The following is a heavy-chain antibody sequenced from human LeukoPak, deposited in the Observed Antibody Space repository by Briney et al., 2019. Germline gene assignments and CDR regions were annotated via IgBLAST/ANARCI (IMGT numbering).Heavy chain of an antibody. CDR2: IIPMFGTP. Sequence: SVKVSCKASGGTFRSYAISWVRQAPGQGLEWMGGIIPMFGTPNYAQKFQGRVRITADESTSTAYMELSSLRSEDTAVYYCARVRARFAVAGSPTYYYYYGMDVWGQGTTVTVSS. CDR3: ARVRARFAVAGSPTYYYYYGMDV. J-gene: IGHJ6*02. CDR1: GGTFRSYA. D-gene: IGHD6-19*01. V-gene: IGHV1-69*13.